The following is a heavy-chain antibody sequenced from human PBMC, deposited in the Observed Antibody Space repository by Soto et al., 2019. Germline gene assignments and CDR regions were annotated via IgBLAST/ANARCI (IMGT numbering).Heavy chain of an antibody. J-gene: IGHJ4*02. D-gene: IGHD4-17*01. CDR3: AKAASPYGDYRRHFDY. Sequence: EVQLLESGGGLVQPGGSLRLSCAASGFSLSNNAVSWVRQAPGKGLEWVSGISGSADSTYYADSVKGRFTISRDNSRNTLYLQMNSLRVEDTAVYYCAKAASPYGDYRRHFDYWGQGTLVTVSS. CDR2: ISGSADST. CDR1: GFSLSNNA. V-gene: IGHV3-23*01.